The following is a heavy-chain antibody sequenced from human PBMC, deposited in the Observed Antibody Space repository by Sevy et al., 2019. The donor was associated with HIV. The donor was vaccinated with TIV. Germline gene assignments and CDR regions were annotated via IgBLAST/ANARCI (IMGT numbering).Heavy chain of an antibody. V-gene: IGHV3-33*01. CDR3: ARDVDSNYDGIDX. Sequence: GGSLRLSCAASGFXFSNHGMHWVRRAPGKGLEWVARIWYDGSDTYYGESVKGRFTISRDNSKNTVDLQMNSLRVEDTAVYYCARDVDSNYDGIDXWXQGTTVTVSS. D-gene: IGHD4-4*01. CDR2: IWYDGSDT. J-gene: IGHJ6*01. CDR1: GFXFSNHG.